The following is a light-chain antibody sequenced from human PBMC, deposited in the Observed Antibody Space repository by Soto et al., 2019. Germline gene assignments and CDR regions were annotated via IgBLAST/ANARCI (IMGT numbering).Light chain of an antibody. V-gene: IGLV2-14*01. J-gene: IGLJ1*01. CDR3: SSYSTTSTLV. CDR2: EVN. Sequence: QSVLTQPASVSGSPGQSVTISCTGASSDVGGYDYVSWYQQHPGKAPKLILYEVNNRPSGVSNHFSGSKSGNTASLIISGLQADDEADYYCSSYSTTSTLVFGSGTKLTV. CDR1: SSDVGGYDY.